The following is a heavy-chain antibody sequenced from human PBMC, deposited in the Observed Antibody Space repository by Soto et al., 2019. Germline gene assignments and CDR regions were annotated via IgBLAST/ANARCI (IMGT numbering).Heavy chain of an antibody. CDR1: GYTFTSYG. CDR3: ARVEVAAAGTGGWFDP. CDR2: ISAYNGNT. V-gene: IGHV1-18*01. Sequence: GASVKVSCKASGYTFTSYGISWVRRAPGQGLEWMGWISAYNGNTNYAQKLQGRVTMTTDTSTSTAYMELRSLRSDDTAVYYCARVEVAAAGTGGWFDPWGQGTLVTVSS. D-gene: IGHD6-13*01. J-gene: IGHJ5*02.